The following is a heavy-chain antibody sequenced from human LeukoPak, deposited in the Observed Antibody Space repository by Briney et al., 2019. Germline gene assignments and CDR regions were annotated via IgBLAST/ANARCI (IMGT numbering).Heavy chain of an antibody. D-gene: IGHD6-6*01. Sequence: GGSLRLSCAGSRFTFSSYAMHWVRQAPGKGLEWVALIWYDGSDKYYADSVKGRFTISRDNSQNTLYLQMNSLRAEDTAVYYCAKDRGTSSSAYGMDVWGQGTTVTVSS. V-gene: IGHV3-30*02. CDR1: RFTFSSYA. CDR2: IWYDGSDK. CDR3: AKDRGTSSSAYGMDV. J-gene: IGHJ6*02.